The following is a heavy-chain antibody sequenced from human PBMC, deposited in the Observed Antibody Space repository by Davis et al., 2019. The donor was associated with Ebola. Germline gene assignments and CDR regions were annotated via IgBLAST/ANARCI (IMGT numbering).Heavy chain of an antibody. CDR2: IWYDGSRK. D-gene: IGHD4-17*01. V-gene: IGHV3-30*19. Sequence: GESLKISCAASGFNFRTYGMHWVRQAPGKGLEWVAVIWYDGSRKYYGDSVKGRFTISRDNSKNTLYLQMNSLRAGDTAVYYCARGQPYGDYGMDVWGQGTTVTVSS. CDR3: ARGQPYGDYGMDV. CDR1: GFNFRTYG. J-gene: IGHJ6*02.